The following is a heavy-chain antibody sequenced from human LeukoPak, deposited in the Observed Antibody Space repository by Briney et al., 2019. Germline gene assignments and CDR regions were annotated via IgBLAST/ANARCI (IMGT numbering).Heavy chain of an antibody. Sequence: ASVKVSCKASGYTFTSYAMNWVRQAPGQGLEWMGWINTNTGNPTYAQGFTGRFVFSLDTSVSTAYLQISSLKAADTAVYYCARYYYDSSGFTILGGYYYYYYMDVWGKGTTVTVSS. CDR1: GYTFTSYA. CDR3: ARYYYDSSGFTILGGYYYYYYMDV. D-gene: IGHD3-22*01. J-gene: IGHJ6*03. V-gene: IGHV7-4-1*02. CDR2: INTNTGNP.